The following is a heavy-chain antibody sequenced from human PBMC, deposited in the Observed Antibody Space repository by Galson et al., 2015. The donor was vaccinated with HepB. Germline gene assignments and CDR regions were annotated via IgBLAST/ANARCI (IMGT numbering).Heavy chain of an antibody. CDR1: GFTFSSTW. CDR3: ARGTTKGMDV. V-gene: IGHV3-74*01. Sequence: SLRLSCAASGFTFSSTWMHWLRQAPGKGLVWVSRISPDGSITTYADSVKGRFTISRDNAKNTLYLQMNSLRAEDTAVYYCARGTTKGMDVWDQGTTVTVSS. CDR2: ISPDGSIT. J-gene: IGHJ6*02. D-gene: IGHD1-1*01.